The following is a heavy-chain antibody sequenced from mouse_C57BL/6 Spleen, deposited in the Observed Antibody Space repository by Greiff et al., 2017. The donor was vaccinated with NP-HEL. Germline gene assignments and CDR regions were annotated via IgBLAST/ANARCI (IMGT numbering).Heavy chain of an antibody. CDR3: TREGHYYGSTHYAMDY. Sequence: DVMLVESGEGLVKPGGSLKLSCAASGCIFSSYAMSWVRQTPEKRLEWVAYISSGGDYIYYADTVKGRFTISRDNARNTLYLQMSSLKSEDTAMYYCTREGHYYGSTHYAMDYWGQGTSVTVSS. V-gene: IGHV5-9-1*02. CDR1: GCIFSSYA. CDR2: ISSGGDYI. J-gene: IGHJ4*01. D-gene: IGHD1-1*01.